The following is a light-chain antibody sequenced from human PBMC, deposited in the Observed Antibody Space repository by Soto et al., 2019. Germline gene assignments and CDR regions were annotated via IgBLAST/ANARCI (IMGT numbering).Light chain of an antibody. J-gene: IGKJ1*01. V-gene: IGKV1-5*01. CDR3: QQYSSFSRT. CDR2: DAS. CDR1: QTISTW. Sequence: DIQMTQSPSTLSASVGDRVTITCRASQTISTWLAWYQQKPGKAPELLIYDASTLESGVPSRFSGSGSGTEFSFTISSLQPDDFATFYCQQYSSFSRTFGQGTKVEIK.